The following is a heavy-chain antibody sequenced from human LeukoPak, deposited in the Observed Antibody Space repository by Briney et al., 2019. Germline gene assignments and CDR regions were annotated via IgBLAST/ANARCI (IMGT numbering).Heavy chain of an antibody. D-gene: IGHD3-22*01. Sequence: PGGSLRLSCAASGFTFSSYATSWVRQAPGKGLEWVSAISGSGGSTYYADSVKGRFTISRDNSKNTLYLQMNSLRAEDTAVYYCAKDRPANYYDSSGYYSDWGQGTLVTVSS. CDR1: GFTFSSYA. CDR2: ISGSGGST. CDR3: AKDRPANYYDSSGYYSD. V-gene: IGHV3-23*01. J-gene: IGHJ4*02.